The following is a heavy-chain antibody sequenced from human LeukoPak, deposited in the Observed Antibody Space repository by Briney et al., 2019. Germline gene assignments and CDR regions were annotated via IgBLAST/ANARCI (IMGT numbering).Heavy chain of an antibody. D-gene: IGHD3-10*01. V-gene: IGHV3-23*01. CDR1: GFTFSSYA. J-gene: IGHJ4*02. CDR2: ISGSGGST. Sequence: PGGSLRLSCAASGFTFSSYAMSWVRQAPGKGLEWVSAISGSGGSTYYADSVKGRFTISRDNSKNTLYLQMNSLRAEDTAVYYCAKDRVGAMVRGVITNGYWGQGTLVTVSS. CDR3: AKDRVGAMVRGVITNGY.